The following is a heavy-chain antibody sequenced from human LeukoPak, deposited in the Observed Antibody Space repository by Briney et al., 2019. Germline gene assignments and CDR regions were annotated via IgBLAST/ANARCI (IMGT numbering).Heavy chain of an antibody. CDR2: INHSGST. V-gene: IGHV4-34*01. Sequence: SETLSLTCAVYGGSFSGYYWSWIRQPPGKGLEWIGEINHSGSTNYNPSLKSRVTISVDTSKDQFSLKLSSVTAADTAVYYCARSQWLVPLDYWGQGTLVTVSS. D-gene: IGHD6-19*01. CDR1: GGSFSGYY. CDR3: ARSQWLVPLDY. J-gene: IGHJ4*02.